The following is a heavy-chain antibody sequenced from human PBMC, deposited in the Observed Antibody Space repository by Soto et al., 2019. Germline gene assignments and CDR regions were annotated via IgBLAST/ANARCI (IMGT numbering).Heavy chain of an antibody. CDR1: GFTFDDYA. CDR2: ISWNSGSI. CDR3: AKDIGHDDIWGSYRPNWFDP. Sequence: GGSPRLSCAASGFTFDDYAMHWVLQAPGKGLEWVSGISWNSGSIGYADSVKGRFTISRDNAKNSLYLQMNSLRAEDTALYYCAKDIGHDDIWGSYRPNWFDPWGQGTLVTVAS. J-gene: IGHJ5*02. D-gene: IGHD3-16*02. V-gene: IGHV3-9*01.